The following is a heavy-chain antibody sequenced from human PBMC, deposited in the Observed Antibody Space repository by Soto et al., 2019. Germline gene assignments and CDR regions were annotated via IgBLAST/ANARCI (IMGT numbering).Heavy chain of an antibody. CDR1: GGSISSSSYY. Sequence: SETLSLTCTVSGGSISSSSYYWGWIRQPPGKGLEWIGSIYYSGSTYYNPSLKSRATISVDTSKNQFSLKLSSVTAADTAVYYCARLPYDSSGSYYFDYWGRGTLVTVSS. J-gene: IGHJ4*02. D-gene: IGHD3-22*01. CDR3: ARLPYDSSGSYYFDY. CDR2: IYYSGST. V-gene: IGHV4-39*01.